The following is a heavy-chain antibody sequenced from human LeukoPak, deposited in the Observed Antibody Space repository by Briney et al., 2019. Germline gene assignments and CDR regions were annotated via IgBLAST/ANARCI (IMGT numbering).Heavy chain of an antibody. CDR3: ARSIMITFGGVIVSYYFDY. D-gene: IGHD3-16*02. CDR1: GGTFSSYA. J-gene: IGHJ4*02. CDR2: IIPIFGTA. Sequence: SVKVSCKASGGTFSSYAISWVRQAPGQGLEWMGGIIPIFGTANYAQKFQGRVTFTADESTSTAYMELSSLRSEDTAVYYCARSIMITFGGVIVSYYFDYWGQGTLVTVSS. V-gene: IGHV1-69*13.